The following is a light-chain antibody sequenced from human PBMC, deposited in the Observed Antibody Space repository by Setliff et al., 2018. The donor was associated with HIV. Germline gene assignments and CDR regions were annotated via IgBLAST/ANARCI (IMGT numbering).Light chain of an antibody. Sequence: QSVLTQPASVSGSPGQSITISCTGTSSDIGAYNYVSWYQQHPGKAPKVMIYDVSKRPSGVSHRFSGSKSGDTASLTISGLQAEDEADYYCSSYAGSSILDVFGTGTKVTV. J-gene: IGLJ1*01. CDR1: SSDIGAYNY. CDR3: SSYAGSSILDV. CDR2: DVS. V-gene: IGLV2-23*02.